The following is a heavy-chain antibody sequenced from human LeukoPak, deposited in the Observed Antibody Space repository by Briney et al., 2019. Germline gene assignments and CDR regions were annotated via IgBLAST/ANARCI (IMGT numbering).Heavy chain of an antibody. Sequence: ETLSLTCTVSGGSISSSSYYWGWIRQPPGKGLEWVSAISGSGGSTYHADSVKGRFTISRDNSKNTLYLQMNSLRAEDTAVYYCARAPYGDNGYTAEVADYWGQGTLVTVSS. V-gene: IGHV3-23*01. CDR2: ISGSGGST. D-gene: IGHD3-16*01. CDR3: ARAPYGDNGYTAEVADY. CDR1: GGSISSSSYY. J-gene: IGHJ4*02.